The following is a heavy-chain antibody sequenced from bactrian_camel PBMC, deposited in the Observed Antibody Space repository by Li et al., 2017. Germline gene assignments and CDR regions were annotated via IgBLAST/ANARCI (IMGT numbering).Heavy chain of an antibody. D-gene: IGHD6*01. V-gene: IGHV3S32*01. J-gene: IGHJ4*01. CDR1: GHRRGSNC. CDR3: AARFGLSGRSPFPDVRAFNY. CDR2: IRRDGGET. Sequence: DVQLVESGGGSVQTGGSLRLSCVVSGHRRGSNCVGWYRLPPGRAPAEREGIAVIRRDGGETWYAASVKGRFTISRDSDKNTVYLQMNSLKPEDTAVYYCAARFGLSGRSPFPDVRAFNYWGQGTQVTVS.